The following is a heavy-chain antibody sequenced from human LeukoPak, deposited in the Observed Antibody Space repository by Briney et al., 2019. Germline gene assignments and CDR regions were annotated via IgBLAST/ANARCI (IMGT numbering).Heavy chain of an antibody. CDR1: GYTFDTYG. V-gene: IGHV1-18*01. CDR2: ISAYNGDT. J-gene: IGHJ4*02. CDR3: ARESTGGSLEIDY. Sequence: ASVKVSCKASGYTFDTYGIIWVRQAPGQGLEWMGWISAYNGDTTYAQKLQGRVTLTTDASTSTAYMELRSLRSDDTAVYYCARESTGGSLEIDYWGQGTLVTVSS. D-gene: IGHD2-8*02.